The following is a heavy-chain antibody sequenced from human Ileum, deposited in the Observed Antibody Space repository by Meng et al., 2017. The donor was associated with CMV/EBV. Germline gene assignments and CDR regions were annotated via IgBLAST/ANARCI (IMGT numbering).Heavy chain of an antibody. D-gene: IGHD7-27*01. CDR1: GFIYVNYA. V-gene: IGHV3-23*01. CDR2: ISASGGST. CDR3: TKTRLAWGIDY. Sequence: EVQLLDSGGGLVQPGGSLRLSCATSGFIYVNYAMSWVRQAPGKGLEWVSEISASGGSTKYADSVKGRFTISRDNSKNTLYLQMNSLRAEDTAIYYCTKTRLAWGIDYWGQGTLVTVSS. J-gene: IGHJ4*02.